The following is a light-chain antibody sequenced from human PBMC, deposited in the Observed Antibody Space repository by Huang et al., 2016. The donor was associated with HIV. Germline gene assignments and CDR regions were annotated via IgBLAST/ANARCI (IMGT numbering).Light chain of an antibody. J-gene: IGKJ4*01. CDR1: QNINTH. CDR3: QQRVNGLT. Sequence: EIVLTQSPATLSFFPGQRVSLSCRASQNINTHLAWYQQRPGQPPRLLIYDAYSRVPGVAARFSGSGSGTDFTLTISSLESEDFATYYCQQRVNGLTFGGGTKV. CDR2: DAY. V-gene: IGKV3-11*01.